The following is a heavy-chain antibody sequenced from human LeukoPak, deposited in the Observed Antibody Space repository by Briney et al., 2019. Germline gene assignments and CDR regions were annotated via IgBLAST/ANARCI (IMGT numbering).Heavy chain of an antibody. CDR1: GYTFTDYY. CDR3: ARSQIFDY. Sequence: GASVKVSCKASGYTFTDYYMHWVRHAPGQGLEWMGWINPNSGGTKYAQKFQGRGAMTRGTSISTAYMELSRLTSDDTAVYYCARSQIFDYWGQGTLVTVSS. D-gene: IGHD2/OR15-2a*01. V-gene: IGHV1-2*02. CDR2: INPNSGGT. J-gene: IGHJ4*02.